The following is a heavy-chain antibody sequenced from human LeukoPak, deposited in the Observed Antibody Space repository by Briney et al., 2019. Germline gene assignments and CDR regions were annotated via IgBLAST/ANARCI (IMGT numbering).Heavy chain of an antibody. CDR1: GFTFSSYS. CDR3: ARAGSSGYDWRGY. J-gene: IGHJ4*02. Sequence: GGSLRLSCAASGFTFSSYSMNWVRQAPGKGLEWVSSISSSGSYIYYADSVKGRFTISRDNAKNSLYLQMNSLRAEDTAVYYCARAGSSGYDWRGYWGQGTLVTVSS. CDR2: ISSSGSYI. D-gene: IGHD5-12*01. V-gene: IGHV3-21*01.